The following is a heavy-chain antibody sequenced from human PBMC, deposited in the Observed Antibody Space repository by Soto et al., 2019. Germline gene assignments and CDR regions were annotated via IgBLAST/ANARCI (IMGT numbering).Heavy chain of an antibody. D-gene: IGHD5-18*01. V-gene: IGHV1-69*02. CDR1: GGTFSSYT. CDR2: IIPILGIA. Sequence: SSVKVSCKASGGTFSSYTISWVRQAPGQGLEWMGRIIPILGIANYAQKFQGRVTITADKSTSTAYMELSSLRSEDTAVYYCARVRHGVQLSTNPMKHYYYGMDVWGQGTTDTVSS. CDR3: ARVRHGVQLSTNPMKHYYYGMDV. J-gene: IGHJ6*02.